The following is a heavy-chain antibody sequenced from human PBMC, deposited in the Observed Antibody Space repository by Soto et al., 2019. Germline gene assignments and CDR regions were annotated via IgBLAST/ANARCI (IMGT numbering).Heavy chain of an antibody. J-gene: IGHJ5*02. CDR1: GGSVNGYY. D-gene: IGHD3-3*01. Sequence: SETLSLTCAVYGGSVNGYYWNWIRQPPGKGLEWIGEINHTGGTHYNPSLKSRVTMSVDTSKNQFSLRLSSMTAADTAIYYCATRITVFGLLIPPFDPWGQGTQVTVSS. CDR3: ATRITVFGLLIPPFDP. V-gene: IGHV4-34*01. CDR2: INHTGGT.